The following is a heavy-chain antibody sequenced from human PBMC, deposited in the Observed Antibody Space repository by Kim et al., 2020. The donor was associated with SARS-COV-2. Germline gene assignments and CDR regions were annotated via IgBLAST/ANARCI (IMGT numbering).Heavy chain of an antibody. CDR2: GST. J-gene: IGHJ4*02. Sequence: GSTYYNPSIKRRVTISVDTAKNQFALELSSVTAADTAVYYCARGIAPTDYWGQGTLVTVSS. V-gene: IGHV4-31*02. D-gene: IGHD2-21*01. CDR3: ARGIAPTDY.